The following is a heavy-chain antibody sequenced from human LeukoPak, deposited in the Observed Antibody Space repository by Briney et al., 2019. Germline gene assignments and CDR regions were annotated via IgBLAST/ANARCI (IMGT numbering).Heavy chain of an antibody. CDR2: ISGSGVST. CDR1: GFIFSSYA. Sequence: GGSLTLSCPVSGFIFSSYAMSWVRQAPGKGLEWVSAISGSGVSTYYADSVKGRFTISRDNSKNTLYLQVNSLRAEDTAVYYCAHFPPPPARDYWGQGTLVTVSS. D-gene: IGHD1-14*01. J-gene: IGHJ4*02. V-gene: IGHV3-23*01. CDR3: AHFPPPPARDY.